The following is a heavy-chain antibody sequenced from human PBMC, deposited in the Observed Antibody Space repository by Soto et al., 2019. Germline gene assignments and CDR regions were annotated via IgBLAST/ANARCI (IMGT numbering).Heavy chain of an antibody. CDR3: AKIAAAGDNWFVP. CDR2: INAGNGNT. J-gene: IGHJ5*02. V-gene: IGHV1-3*01. CDR1: GYTFTSYA. D-gene: IGHD6-13*01. Sequence: GASVKVSCKASGYTFTSYAMHWVRQAPGQRLEWMGWINAGNGNTKYSQKFQGRVTITRDTSASTAYMELSSLRSEDTAVYYCAKIAAAGDNWFVPWGQGTLVTVSS.